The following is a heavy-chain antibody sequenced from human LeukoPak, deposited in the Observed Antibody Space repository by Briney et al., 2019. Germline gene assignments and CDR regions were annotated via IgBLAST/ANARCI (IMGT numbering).Heavy chain of an antibody. CDR3: ARDSGFDYFEY. Sequence: GGSLRLSCAASGFTFSSYWMSWVRQAPGKGLEWVANIKQGGSEKYYVDSVKGRFTISRDNAKNSLYLQMNSLRGEDTAVYYCARDSGFDYFEYWDQGTLVTVSS. CDR1: GFTFSSYW. V-gene: IGHV3-7*01. D-gene: IGHD5-12*01. CDR2: IKQGGSEK. J-gene: IGHJ4*02.